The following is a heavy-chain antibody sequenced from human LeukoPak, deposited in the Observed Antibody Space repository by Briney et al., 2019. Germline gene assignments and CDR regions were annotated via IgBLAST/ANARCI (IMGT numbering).Heavy chain of an antibody. V-gene: IGHV4-34*01. CDR1: GGSFSGYY. CDR2: INHSGST. Sequence: SETLSLTCAVYGGSFSGYYWSWIRQPPGKGLEWIGEINHSGSTNYNPSLKSRVTTSVDTSKNQFSLKLSSVTAADTAVYYCARVIKGITMVRGPFDPWGQGTLVTVSS. CDR3: ARVIKGITMVRGPFDP. J-gene: IGHJ5*02. D-gene: IGHD3-10*01.